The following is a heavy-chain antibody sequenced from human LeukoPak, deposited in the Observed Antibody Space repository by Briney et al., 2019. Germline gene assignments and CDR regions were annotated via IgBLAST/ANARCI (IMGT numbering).Heavy chain of an antibody. D-gene: IGHD4-17*01. J-gene: IGHJ5*02. CDR3: ARQRFNGDYVS. Sequence: PSETLSLTCTVSGGSISSYYWSWIRQPPGKGLEWIGYIYYSGSTNYNPSLKSRVTISVDTSKNQFSLKLSSVTAADTAVYYCARQRFNGDYVSWGQGTLVTVSS. CDR1: GGSISSYY. CDR2: IYYSGST. V-gene: IGHV4-59*08.